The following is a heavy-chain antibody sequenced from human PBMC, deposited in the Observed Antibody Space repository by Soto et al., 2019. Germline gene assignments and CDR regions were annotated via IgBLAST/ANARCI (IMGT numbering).Heavy chain of an antibody. V-gene: IGHV1-8*01. CDR1: GYNFTSSD. CDR2: MNPNSGNT. J-gene: IGHJ5*02. CDR3: ALDYGGNSGWFDP. D-gene: IGHD4-17*01. Sequence: ASVKISCKASGYNFTSSDFNWVRQATGQGLEWVGWMNPNSGNTDYAQNFQGRVTLTRNTSISTAYMELSSLRSEDTAMYYCALDYGGNSGWFDPCGEVXLVT.